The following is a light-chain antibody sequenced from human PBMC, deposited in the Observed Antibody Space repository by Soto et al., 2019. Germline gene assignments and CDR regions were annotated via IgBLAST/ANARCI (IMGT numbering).Light chain of an antibody. Sequence: ETGLTQSPGTLSLSPGETATLSCRPSQSVISFYLAWYQQKPGQAPRLLIYGASSRATGIPDRFSGSGSGTDFTLTISRLEPEDFAVYYCQQYGASPTFGQGTKVDI. V-gene: IGKV3-20*01. CDR2: GAS. CDR1: QSVISFY. J-gene: IGKJ1*01. CDR3: QQYGASPT.